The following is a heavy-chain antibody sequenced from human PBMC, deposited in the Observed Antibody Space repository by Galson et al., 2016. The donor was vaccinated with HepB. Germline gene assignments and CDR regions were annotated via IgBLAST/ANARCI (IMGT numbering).Heavy chain of an antibody. CDR3: ARLATLGSCSDTGCYGHDVFDI. Sequence: TLSLTCAVYRGSFSGYYWSRIRQPPEKGLEWIGEINHSGTTNYNPSLKSRVTVSVDTSKNQFSLNLSSLTAADTAVYYCARLATLGSCSDTGCYGHDVFDIWGQGTMVTVSS. CDR2: INHSGTT. V-gene: IGHV4-34*01. D-gene: IGHD2-2*01. J-gene: IGHJ3*02. CDR1: RGSFSGYY.